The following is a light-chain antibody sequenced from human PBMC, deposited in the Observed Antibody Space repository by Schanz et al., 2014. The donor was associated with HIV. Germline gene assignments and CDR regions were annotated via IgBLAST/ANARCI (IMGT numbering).Light chain of an antibody. J-gene: IGKJ4*01. CDR3: QQGGSWPLT. Sequence: EIVLTQSPATLSLSPGERGTLSCRASQSIRSTYLVWYQQKPGQAPRLLIYGASTRATGIPARFSGGGSGTEFTLTINSLQSEDFAVYYCQQGGSWPLTFGGGTTVEIK. CDR2: GAS. CDR1: QSIRSTY. V-gene: IGKV3D-7*01.